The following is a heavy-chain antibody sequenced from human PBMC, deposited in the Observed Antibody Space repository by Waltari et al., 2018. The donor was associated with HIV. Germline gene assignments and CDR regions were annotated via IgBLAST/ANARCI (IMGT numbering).Heavy chain of an antibody. D-gene: IGHD3-22*01. CDR2: IIPLFGEA. V-gene: IGHV1-69*01. CDR3: ARVPDRSGYQRYAMDV. Sequence: QVQLVQSGAEVKKPGSSVKVHCQASGGTVSSSDISWVRQAPGQGLEWMGAIIPLFGEANYAQKFQGRLTITADESTSTAYMELSSLRSEDTAVYYCARVPDRSGYQRYAMDVWGQGTTVTVS. CDR1: GGTVSSSD. J-gene: IGHJ6*02.